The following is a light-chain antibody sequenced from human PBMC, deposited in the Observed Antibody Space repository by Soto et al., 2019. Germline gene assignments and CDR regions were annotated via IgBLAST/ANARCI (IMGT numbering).Light chain of an antibody. CDR1: QDINKF. J-gene: IGKJ2*01. CDR2: SAS. Sequence: IPLTQSPSSLSASVGDRVTLTCRASQDINKFLAWFQQTPGKAPKLLVYSASTLHSGVPSRFSGSGSGTDFALTISSLQPEDFATYYCQQLKTYPYTFGQGPGWTSN. CDR3: QQLKTYPYT. V-gene: IGKV1-9*01.